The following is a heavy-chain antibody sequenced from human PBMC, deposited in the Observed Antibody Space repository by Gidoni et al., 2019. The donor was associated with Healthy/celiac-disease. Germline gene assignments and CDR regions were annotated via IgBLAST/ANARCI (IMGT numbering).Heavy chain of an antibody. D-gene: IGHD3-10*01. V-gene: IGHV5-10-1*03. J-gene: IGHJ4*02. CDR1: GYSFTSYW. CDR3: ARPGLPPEDYGSGRWVDY. Sequence: EVQLVQSGAEVKKPGESLRISCKGSGYSFTSYWISWVRQMPGKGLEWMGRIGPSDSYTNYSPSFQGHVTISADKSISTAYLQWSSLKASDTAMYYCARPGLPPEDYGSGRWVDYWGQGTLVTVSS. CDR2: IGPSDSYT.